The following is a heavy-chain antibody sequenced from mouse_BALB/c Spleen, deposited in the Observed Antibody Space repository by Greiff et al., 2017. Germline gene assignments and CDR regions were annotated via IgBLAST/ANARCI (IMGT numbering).Heavy chain of an antibody. CDR2: IDPANGNT. D-gene: IGHD1-1*01. V-gene: IGHV14-3*02. Sequence: EVQLQQSGAELVKPGASVKLSCTASGFNIKDTYMHWVKQRPEQGLEWIGRIDPANGNTKYDPKFQGKATITADTSSNTAYLQLSSLTSEDTAVYYCADYYGSSPNYYAMDYWGQGTSVTVSS. CDR3: ADYYGSSPNYYAMDY. J-gene: IGHJ4*01. CDR1: GFNIKDTY.